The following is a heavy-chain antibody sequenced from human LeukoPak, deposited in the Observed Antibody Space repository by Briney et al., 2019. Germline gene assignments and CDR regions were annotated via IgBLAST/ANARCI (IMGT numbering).Heavy chain of an antibody. CDR1: GFTFSSYG. J-gene: IGHJ4*02. CDR2: IRYDGSNK. CDR3: AKDSWGYYGSGSYYDY. V-gene: IGHV3-30*02. D-gene: IGHD3-10*01. Sequence: PGGSLRLSCAASGFTFSSYGMHWVRQAPGKGLEWVAFIRYDGSNKYYADSVKGRFTISRDNSKNTLYLQMNSLRAEDTTVYYCAKDSWGYYGSGSYYDYWRQGTLVTVSS.